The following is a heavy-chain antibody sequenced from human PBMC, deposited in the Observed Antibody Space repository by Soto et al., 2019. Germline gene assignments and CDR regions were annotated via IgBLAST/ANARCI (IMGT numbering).Heavy chain of an antibody. J-gene: IGHJ4*02. V-gene: IGHV1-18*01. CDR2: ISAYNGNT. CDR1: GYTFASYA. D-gene: IGHD4-17*01. CDR3: ARTLYGDNVDY. Sequence: ASVKVSCKASGYTFASYAISWMRQAPGQGLEWMGWISAYNGNTNYAQKLQGRVTMTRNTSISTAYMELSSLRSEDTAVYYCARTLYGDNVDYWGQGTLVTVSS.